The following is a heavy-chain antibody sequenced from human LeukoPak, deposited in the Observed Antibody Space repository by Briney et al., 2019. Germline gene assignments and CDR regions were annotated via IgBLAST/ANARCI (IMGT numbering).Heavy chain of an antibody. CDR3: ARIAKSPYYYDSSGYYYDY. CDR1: GGTFSSYA. Sequence: SVKVSCTASGGTFSSYAISWVRQAPGQGLEWMGRIIPILGIANYAQKFQGRVTITADKSTSTAYMELSSLRSEDTAVYYCARIAKSPYYYDSSGYYYDYWGQGTLVTVSS. D-gene: IGHD3-22*01. V-gene: IGHV1-69*04. CDR2: IIPILGIA. J-gene: IGHJ4*02.